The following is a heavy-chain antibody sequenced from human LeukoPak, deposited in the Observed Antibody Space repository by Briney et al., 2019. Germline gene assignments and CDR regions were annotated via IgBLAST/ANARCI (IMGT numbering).Heavy chain of an antibody. D-gene: IGHD6-19*01. CDR1: GFTFDDYA. Sequence: PGGSLRLSCAASGFTFDDYAMHWVRQAPGKGLEWVSGISWNSGSIGYADSVKGRFTISRDNAKNSLYLQMNSLRAEDTVLYYCAKDRYEQWLVFDYWGQGTLVTVSS. J-gene: IGHJ4*02. V-gene: IGHV3-9*01. CDR2: ISWNSGSI. CDR3: AKDRYEQWLVFDY.